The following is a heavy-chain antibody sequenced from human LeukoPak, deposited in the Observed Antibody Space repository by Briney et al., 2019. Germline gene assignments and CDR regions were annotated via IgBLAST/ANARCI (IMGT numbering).Heavy chain of an antibody. CDR1: GGSFSGYY. CDR2: INHSGST. V-gene: IGHV4-34*01. CDR3: ARDVFNSYGYDY. D-gene: IGHD5-18*01. J-gene: IGHJ4*02. Sequence: PSETLSLTCAVYGGSFSGYYWSWIRQPPGKGLEWIGEINHSGSTNYNPSLKSRVTISVDRSKNQFSLKLSSVTAADTAVYYCARDVFNSYGYDYWGQGTLVTVSS.